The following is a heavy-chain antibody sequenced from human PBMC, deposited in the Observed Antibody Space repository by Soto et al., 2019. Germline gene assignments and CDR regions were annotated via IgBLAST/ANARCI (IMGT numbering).Heavy chain of an antibody. Sequence: SETLSLTCPLCASPHSRYLSSWNLWPPRKGLEWIGHSYYSGSTNYNPSLSSRVTISLNTSKNQYSLKLSSVSAADTAVYYCARRYGSCFDYWGQGTQVTVSS. V-gene: IGHV4-59*08. D-gene: IGHD5-18*01. CDR3: ARRYGSCFDY. CDR2: SYYSGST. J-gene: IGHJ4*02. CDR1: ASPHSRYL.